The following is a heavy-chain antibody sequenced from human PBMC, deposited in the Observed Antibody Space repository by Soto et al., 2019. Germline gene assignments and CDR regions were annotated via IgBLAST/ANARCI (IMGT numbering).Heavy chain of an antibody. J-gene: IGHJ6*02. D-gene: IGHD3-10*01. CDR2: IKEDGGKK. CDR3: ARDGRFGTYYYGMDV. V-gene: IGHV3-7*01. Sequence: GGSLRLSCAASGFTFSSDWMSWVRQAPGKGLEWVANIKEDGGKKYYADSVKGRFTISRDNSKNTLYLQMNSLRAEDTAVYYCARDGRFGTYYYGMDVWGQGTTVTVSS. CDR1: GFTFSSDW.